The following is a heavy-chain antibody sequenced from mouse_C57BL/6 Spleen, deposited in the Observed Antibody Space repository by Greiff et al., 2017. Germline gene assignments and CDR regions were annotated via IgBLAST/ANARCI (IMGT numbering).Heavy chain of an antibody. V-gene: IGHV1-64*01. Sequence: VQLQQPGAELVKPGASVKLSCKASGYTFTSYWMHWVKQRPGQGLEWIGMIHPNSGSTNYNEKFKSKATLTVDKSSSTAYMQLSSLTSEDSAVYYCASITTEEGFAYWGQGTLVTVSA. CDR3: ASITTEEGFAY. D-gene: IGHD1-1*01. J-gene: IGHJ3*01. CDR1: GYTFTSYW. CDR2: IHPNSGST.